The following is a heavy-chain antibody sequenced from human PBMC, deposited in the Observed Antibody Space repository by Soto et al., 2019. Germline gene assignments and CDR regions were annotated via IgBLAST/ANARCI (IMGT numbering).Heavy chain of an antibody. J-gene: IGHJ3*02. V-gene: IGHV1-69*13. CDR3: ARDYYGSGSYFVDAFDI. Sequence: SLKVSCKASGGTFSSYAISWVRQAPGQGLEWMGGIIPIFGTANYAQKFQGRVTITADESTSTAYMELSSLRSEDTAVYYCARDYYGSGSYFVDAFDIWGQGTMVTVSS. D-gene: IGHD3-10*01. CDR2: IIPIFGTA. CDR1: GGTFSSYA.